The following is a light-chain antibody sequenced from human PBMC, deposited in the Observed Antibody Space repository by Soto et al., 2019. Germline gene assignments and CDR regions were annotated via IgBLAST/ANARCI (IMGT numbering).Light chain of an antibody. CDR3: QQYGSSPPIT. CDR1: QSVGSY. V-gene: IGKV3-20*01. CDR2: DAS. J-gene: IGKJ5*01. Sequence: EIVLTQSPATLSLSPGERATLSCRASQSVGSYLAWYQQSPGQAPRLLIYDASSRATGIPDRFSGSGSGTDFTLTISRLEPEDFAVYYCQQYGSSPPITFGQGTRLEIK.